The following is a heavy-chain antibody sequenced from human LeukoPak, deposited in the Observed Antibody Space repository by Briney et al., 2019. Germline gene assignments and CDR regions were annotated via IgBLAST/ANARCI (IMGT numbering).Heavy chain of an antibody. CDR2: INHSGST. J-gene: IGHJ4*02. Sequence: SETLSLTCAVYGGSFSGYYWSWIRQPPGKGLEWIGEINHSGSTNYNPSLKSRVTISVDTSKNQFSLKLSSVTAADTAMYYCARVSGYDWESFYDYWGQGTLVTVSS. CDR3: ARVSGYDWESFYDY. D-gene: IGHD5-12*01. V-gene: IGHV4-34*01. CDR1: GGSFSGYY.